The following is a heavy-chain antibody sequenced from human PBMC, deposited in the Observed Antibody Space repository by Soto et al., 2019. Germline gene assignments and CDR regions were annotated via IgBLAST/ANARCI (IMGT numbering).Heavy chain of an antibody. D-gene: IGHD2-15*01. CDR2: IYSGGST. CDR1: GFTVSSNY. V-gene: IGHV3-66*01. CDR3: ARGEDCSGGSCFFTGHLVDY. J-gene: IGHJ4*02. Sequence: GGSLRLSCAASGFTVSSNYMSWVRQAPGKGLEWVSVIYSGGSTYYADSVKGRFTISRDNSKNTLYLQMNSLRAEDTAVYYCARGEDCSGGSCFFTGHLVDYWGQGTLVTVSS.